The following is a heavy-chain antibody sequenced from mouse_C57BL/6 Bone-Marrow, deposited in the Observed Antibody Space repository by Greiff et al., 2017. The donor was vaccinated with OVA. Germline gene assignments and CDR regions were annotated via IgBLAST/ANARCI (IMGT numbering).Heavy chain of an antibody. J-gene: IGHJ3*01. CDR3: ARSGVYYDYTWFAY. D-gene: IGHD2-4*01. CDR2: IHPNSGST. Sequence: QVQLQQPGAELVKPGASVKLSCKASGYTFTSYWMHWVKQRPGQGLEWIGMIHPNSGSTNYNEKFKSKATLTVDKSSSTAYMQLSSLTSEDSAVYYCARSGVYYDYTWFAYWGQGTLVTVSA. V-gene: IGHV1-64*01. CDR1: GYTFTSYW.